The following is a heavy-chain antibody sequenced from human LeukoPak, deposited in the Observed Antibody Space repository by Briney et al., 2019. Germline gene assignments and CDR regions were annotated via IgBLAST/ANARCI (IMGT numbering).Heavy chain of an antibody. V-gene: IGHV3-64*01. CDR1: GFTFSSYA. CDR2: ISSNGGST. J-gene: IGHJ4*02. CDR3: ARGYFDWLLAPLYFDY. Sequence: GGSLRLSCAASGFTFSSYAMHWVRQAPGKGLEYVSAISSNGGSTYYANSVKGRFTISRDNSKNTLYLQMGSLRAEDMAVYYCARGYFDWLLAPLYFDYWGQGTLVTVSS. D-gene: IGHD3-9*01.